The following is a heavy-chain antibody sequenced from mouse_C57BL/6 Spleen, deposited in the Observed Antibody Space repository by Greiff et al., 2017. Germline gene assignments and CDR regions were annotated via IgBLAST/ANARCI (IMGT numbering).Heavy chain of an antibody. CDR3: TTPCYGRGFAY. CDR1: GFNIKDDY. CDR2: IDPENGDT. J-gene: IGHJ3*01. Sequence: VQLQQSGAELVRPGASVKLSCTASGFNIKDDYMHWVKQRPEQGLEWIGWIDPENGDTEYASKFQGKATITADTSSNTAYLQLSSLTSEDTAVYYCTTPCYGRGFAYWGQGTLVTVSA. V-gene: IGHV14-4*01. D-gene: IGHD1-1*01.